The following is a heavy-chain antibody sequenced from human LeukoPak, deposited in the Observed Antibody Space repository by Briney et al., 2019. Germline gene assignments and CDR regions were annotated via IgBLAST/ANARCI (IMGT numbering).Heavy chain of an antibody. CDR1: GFTFSSYA. V-gene: IGHV3-23*01. J-gene: IGHJ4*02. CDR2: ISGSGGST. Sequence: GGSLRLSCAASGFTFSSYAMSWVRQAPGKGLEWVSAISGSGGSTCYADSVKGRFTISRDNSKNTLYLQMNSLRAEDTAVYYCATWELLLSDYWGQGTLVTVSS. D-gene: IGHD1-26*01. CDR3: ATWELLLSDY.